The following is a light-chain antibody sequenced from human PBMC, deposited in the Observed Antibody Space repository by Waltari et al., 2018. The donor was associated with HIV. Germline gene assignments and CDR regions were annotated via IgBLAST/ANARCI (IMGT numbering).Light chain of an antibody. V-gene: IGLV2-14*01. CDR1: SSAVDVYGY. Sequence: QSALTQPASVSGSPGQTITISCTGTSSAVDVYGYVSWYQQHPGGAPKLMIYEVSNRPSGVSSRFSGSKSGTTASLTISGLQAEDEADYYCSSYTNTNTWVFGGGTKLTVL. J-gene: IGLJ3*02. CDR2: EVS. CDR3: SSYTNTNTWV.